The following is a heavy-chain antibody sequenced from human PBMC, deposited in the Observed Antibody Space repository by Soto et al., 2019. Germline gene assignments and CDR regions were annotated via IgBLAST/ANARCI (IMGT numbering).Heavy chain of an antibody. V-gene: IGHV1-69*13. CDR1: GGTFSSYA. CDR3: ARLGRPRAPELPHF. D-gene: IGHD1-7*01. J-gene: IGHJ4*02. CDR2: IIPIFGTA. Sequence: AASVKVSCKASGGTFSSYAISWVRQAPGQGLEWMGGIIPIFGTANYAQKFQGRVTITADESTSTAYMELSSLRSEDTAVYYCARLGRPRAPELPHFSGQGPLGT.